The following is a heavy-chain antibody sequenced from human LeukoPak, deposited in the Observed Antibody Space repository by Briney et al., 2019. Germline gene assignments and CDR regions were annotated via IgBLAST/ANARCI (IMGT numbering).Heavy chain of an antibody. Sequence: SETLSLTCAVYGGSFSGYYWSWIRQPPGKGLEWIGEINHSRSTNYNPSLKSRVTISVDTSKNQFSLKLSSVTAADTAVYYCARYTWFGELNFDYWGQGTLVTVSS. CDR2: INHSRST. CDR3: ARYTWFGELNFDY. J-gene: IGHJ4*02. V-gene: IGHV4-34*01. D-gene: IGHD3-10*01. CDR1: GGSFSGYY.